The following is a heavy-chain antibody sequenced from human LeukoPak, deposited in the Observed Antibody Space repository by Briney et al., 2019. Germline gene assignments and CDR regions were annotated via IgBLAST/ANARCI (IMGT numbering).Heavy chain of an antibody. J-gene: IGHJ4*02. Sequence: SETLSLTCTVSGGSISSYYWSWIRQPPGKGLEWIGYIYYSGSTNYNPSLKSRVTMSVDTSKNQFSLKLSSVTAADTAVYYCAVSLTYYDILTGYSDPLFDYWGQGTLVTVSS. D-gene: IGHD3-9*01. CDR2: IYYSGST. V-gene: IGHV4-59*12. CDR1: GGSISSYY. CDR3: AVSLTYYDILTGYSDPLFDY.